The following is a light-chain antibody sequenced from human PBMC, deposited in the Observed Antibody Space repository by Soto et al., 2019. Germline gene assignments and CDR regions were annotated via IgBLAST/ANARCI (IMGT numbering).Light chain of an antibody. Sequence: QSALTQPASVSGSTGQSITISCTGTSSDVGGYNYVSWYQQHPGKAPKLMIYDVSNRPSGVSNRFSGSKSGNTASLTISGLQAEDETDYYCSSYTSSSTLVVFGGGTKRTVL. CDR1: SSDVGGYNY. CDR2: DVS. V-gene: IGLV2-14*01. CDR3: SSYTSSSTLVV. J-gene: IGLJ2*01.